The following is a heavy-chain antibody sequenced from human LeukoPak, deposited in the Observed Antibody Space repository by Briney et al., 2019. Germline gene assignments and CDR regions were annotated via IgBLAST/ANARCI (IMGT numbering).Heavy chain of an antibody. CDR1: GFTFDDYA. Sequence: GGSLRLSCAASGFTFDDYAMHWVRQAPGKGLEWVSLISGDGGSTYYADSVKGRFTISRDNSKNSLYLQMNSLRTEDTALYYCAKVPVGESGYDSPFDYWGQGTLVTVSS. CDR3: AKVPVGESGYDSPFDY. D-gene: IGHD5-12*01. J-gene: IGHJ4*02. CDR2: ISGDGGST. V-gene: IGHV3-43*02.